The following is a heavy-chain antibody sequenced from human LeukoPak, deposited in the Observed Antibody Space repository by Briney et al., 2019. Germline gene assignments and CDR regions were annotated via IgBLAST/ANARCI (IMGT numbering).Heavy chain of an antibody. CDR2: ISSSSSYI. D-gene: IGHD3-22*01. V-gene: IGHV3-21*01. CDR3: ARDSTGGYDSSGYYYSVPDY. CDR1: GFTFSSYS. Sequence: GGPLRLSCAASGFTFSSYSMNWVRQAPGKGLEWVSSISSSSSYIYYADSVKGRFTIARDNAKNSLYLQMNSLRADDTAVYYCARDSTGGYDSSGYYYSVPDYWGQGTLVTVSS. J-gene: IGHJ4*02.